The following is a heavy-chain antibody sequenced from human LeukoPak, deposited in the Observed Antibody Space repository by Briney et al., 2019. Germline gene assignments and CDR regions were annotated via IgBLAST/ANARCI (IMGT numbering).Heavy chain of an antibody. D-gene: IGHD3-22*01. J-gene: IGHJ4*02. V-gene: IGHV1-2*02. CDR2: INPNSGAT. CDR1: GYTFTGYY. Sequence: GASVKVSCKASGYTFTGYYMHWVRQAPGQRLEWLGWINPNSGATNYAQKFQGRVTLTRDTSITTVYMDMSSLRSDDTAVYYCARGHYYADSNIPFHYWGQGTLVTVSS. CDR3: ARGHYYADSNIPFHY.